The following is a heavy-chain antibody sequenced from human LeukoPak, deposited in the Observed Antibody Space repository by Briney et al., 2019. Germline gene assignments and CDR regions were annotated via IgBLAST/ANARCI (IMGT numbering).Heavy chain of an antibody. CDR1: GFTFSSYA. D-gene: IGHD3-22*01. J-gene: IGHJ3*02. CDR2: ISYDGSNK. CDR3: AKDRTPIVNDAFDI. V-gene: IGHV3-30-3*01. Sequence: GRSLRLSCAASGFTFSSYAMHWVRQAPGKGLEWVAVISYDGSNKYYADSVKGRFTISRDNSKNTLYLQMNSLRAEDTAVYYCAKDRTPIVNDAFDIWGQGTMVTVSS.